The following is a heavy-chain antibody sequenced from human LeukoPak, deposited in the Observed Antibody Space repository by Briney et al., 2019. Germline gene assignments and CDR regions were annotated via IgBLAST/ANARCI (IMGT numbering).Heavy chain of an antibody. J-gene: IGHJ4*02. Sequence: GASVKVSCKASGYTFTSYGISWVRQAPGQGLEWMGWISAYNGNTNYAQKLQGRVTMTTDTSTSTAYMELRSLRSDDTAVNYCARGDDYGDYGYYFDYWGQGTLVTVSS. CDR3: ARGDDYGDYGYYFDY. D-gene: IGHD4-17*01. V-gene: IGHV1-18*01. CDR1: GYTFTSYG. CDR2: ISAYNGNT.